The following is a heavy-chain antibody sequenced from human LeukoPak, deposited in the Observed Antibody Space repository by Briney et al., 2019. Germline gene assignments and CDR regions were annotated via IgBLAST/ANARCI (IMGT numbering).Heavy chain of an antibody. CDR3: AAAPILRGEGGEHYKYGMDV. D-gene: IGHD2-2*02. J-gene: IGHJ6*02. Sequence: PSETLSLTCAVSGGSISSSNWWSWVRQPPGKGLEWIGEIYHSGSTNYNPSLKSRVTISADTFKNHFSLIVTSLTAADTAVYYCAAAPILRGEGGEHYKYGMDVWGQGTTVIVSS. CDR2: IYHSGST. CDR1: GGSISSSNW. V-gene: IGHV4-4*02.